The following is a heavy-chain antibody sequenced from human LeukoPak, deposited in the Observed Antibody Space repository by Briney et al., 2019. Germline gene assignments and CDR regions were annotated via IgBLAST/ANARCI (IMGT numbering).Heavy chain of an antibody. V-gene: IGHV4-39*07. D-gene: IGHD6-19*01. Sequence: SETLSLTCTVSGGSISGTTYYWGWIRQPPGKGLEWIGSIYYSGSTYYTPSLKSRVTISVDRSKNQFSLRLSSVTAADTAVYYCAREAVSGWYDYFDSWGQGTLVTVSS. CDR3: AREAVSGWYDYFDS. CDR1: GGSISGTTYY. J-gene: IGHJ4*02. CDR2: IYYSGST.